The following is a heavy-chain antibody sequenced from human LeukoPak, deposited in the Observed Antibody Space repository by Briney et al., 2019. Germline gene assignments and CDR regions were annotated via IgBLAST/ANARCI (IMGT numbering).Heavy chain of an antibody. CDR3: AKAEVRGVISLLDY. D-gene: IGHD3-10*01. CDR1: GFTFSSYA. V-gene: IGHV3-23*01. J-gene: IGHJ4*02. Sequence: GGSLRLSCAASGFTFSSYAMSWVRQAPGKGLEWVSAISGSGGSTYYADPVKGRFTISRDNSKNTLYLQMNSLRAEDTAVYYCAKAEVRGVISLLDYWGQGTLVTVSS. CDR2: ISGSGGST.